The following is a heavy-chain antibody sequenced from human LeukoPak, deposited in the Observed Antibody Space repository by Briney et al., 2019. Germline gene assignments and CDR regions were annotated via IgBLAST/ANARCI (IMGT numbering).Heavy chain of an antibody. CDR1: GGSISSYY. CDR2: IYYSGST. D-gene: IGHD3-3*01. Sequence: PSETLSLTCTVSGGSISSYYWSWIRQPPGKGLEWIGYIYYSGSTKYNPSLKSRVTISVDTSKNQFSLKLSSVTAADTAVYYCARDASRDFWSGSAFDPWGQGTLVTVSS. CDR3: ARDASRDFWSGSAFDP. J-gene: IGHJ5*02. V-gene: IGHV4-59*01.